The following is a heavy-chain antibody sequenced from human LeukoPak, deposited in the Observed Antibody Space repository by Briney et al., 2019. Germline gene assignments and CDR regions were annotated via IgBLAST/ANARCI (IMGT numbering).Heavy chain of an antibody. CDR2: INPNSGGT. CDR3: AREGGSYGAYYFDY. J-gene: IGHJ4*02. V-gene: IGHV1-2*02. CDR1: GYTFTGYY. D-gene: IGHD1-26*01. Sequence: ASVKVSCKASGYTFTGYYMHWVRQAPGQGLEWMGWINPNSGGTNYAQKLQGRVTMTTDTSTSTAYMELRSLRSDDTAVYYCAREGGSYGAYYFDYWGQGTLVTVSS.